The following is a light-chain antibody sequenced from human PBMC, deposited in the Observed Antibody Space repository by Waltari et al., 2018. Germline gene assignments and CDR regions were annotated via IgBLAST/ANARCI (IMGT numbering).Light chain of an antibody. V-gene: IGKV1-39*01. CDR1: QFIGSD. Sequence: DIQMPQSPSSLSASVRDIVTIPCRASQFIGSDLNWYQQKPGRAPKLLISGASNLQSGVPSRFSGSGSGTDFTLTISSLQPDDFASYYCLQTYTILGTFGPGTKVDI. CDR2: GAS. J-gene: IGKJ3*01. CDR3: LQTYTILGT.